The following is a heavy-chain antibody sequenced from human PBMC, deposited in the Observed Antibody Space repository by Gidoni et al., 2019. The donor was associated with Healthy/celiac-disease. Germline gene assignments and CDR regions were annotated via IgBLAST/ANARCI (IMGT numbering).Heavy chain of an antibody. Sequence: QVQLQESGPGLVKPSQTLSLTCTVSGGPISSGSYYWSWIRQPAGKGLEWIGRIYTSGSTNYHPSLKSRVTISVDTPKNQFSLKLSSLTAADTAVYYCARALGTVTTLRFDYWGQGTLVTVSS. CDR2: IYTSGST. V-gene: IGHV4-61*02. CDR3: ARALGTVTTLRFDY. CDR1: GGPISSGSYY. D-gene: IGHD4-4*01. J-gene: IGHJ4*02.